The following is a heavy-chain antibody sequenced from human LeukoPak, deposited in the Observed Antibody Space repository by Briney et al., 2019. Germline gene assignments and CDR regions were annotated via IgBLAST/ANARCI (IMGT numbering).Heavy chain of an antibody. J-gene: IGHJ5*02. Sequence: GGSLRLSCAASGFTVSNNYMNWVRQAPGKGLEWVSVVYSGGSTYYADSVKGRFTISRDNSKNTLYLQMNSLRAEDTAVYYCARAPGYCSGGSCYPPWFDPWGQGALVTVSS. V-gene: IGHV3-53*01. D-gene: IGHD2-15*01. CDR3: ARAPGYCSGGSCYPPWFDP. CDR2: VYSGGST. CDR1: GFTVSNNY.